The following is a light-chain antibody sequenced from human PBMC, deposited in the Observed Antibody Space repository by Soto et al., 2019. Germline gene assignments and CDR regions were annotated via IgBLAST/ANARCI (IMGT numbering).Light chain of an antibody. V-gene: IGKV3-15*01. J-gene: IGKJ1*01. Sequence: ETVMTQSQATLSVSPGERATLSCRASQSVRSNLAWYQQKPGQAPRLLIYGASTRATGIPARFSGSGSGTEFTPSIGSLQSEDFAVYYCQQYNDWPPTFGQGTKVAIK. CDR2: GAS. CDR1: QSVRSN. CDR3: QQYNDWPPT.